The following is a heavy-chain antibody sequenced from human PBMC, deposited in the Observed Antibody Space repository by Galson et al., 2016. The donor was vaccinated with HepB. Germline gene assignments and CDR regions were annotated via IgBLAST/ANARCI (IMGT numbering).Heavy chain of an antibody. Sequence: SPRLSCAASGFTFNIYAMSWVRQAPGKGLEWVSSVIGSGGSKYFADSVRGRFTISRDNSKNTLYLQMNSLSAEDTAVYYWAKHKGVETAIFDYWGQGTLVTVSS. CDR2: VIGSGGSK. CDR1: GFTFNIYA. J-gene: IGHJ4*02. CDR3: AKHKGVETAIFDY. V-gene: IGHV3-23*01. D-gene: IGHD2-21*02.